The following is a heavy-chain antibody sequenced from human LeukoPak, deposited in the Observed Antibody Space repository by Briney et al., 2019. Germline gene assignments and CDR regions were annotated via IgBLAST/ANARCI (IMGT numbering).Heavy chain of an antibody. CDR1: GFSLSTSGMC. CDR3: ALNPSSGAYYGMDV. D-gene: IGHD6-6*01. V-gene: IGHV2-70*01. CDR2: IDWDDDK. Sequence: SGPALVKPTQTLTLTCTFSGFSLSTSGMCVSWIRQPPGKALEWLALIDWDDDKYYSTSLKTRLTISKDTSKNQVVLTMTNMDPVDTATYYCALNPSSGAYYGMDVWGKGTTVTVSS. J-gene: IGHJ6*04.